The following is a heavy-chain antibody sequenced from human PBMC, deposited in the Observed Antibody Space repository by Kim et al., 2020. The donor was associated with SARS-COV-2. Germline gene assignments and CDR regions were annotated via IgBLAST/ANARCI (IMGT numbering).Heavy chain of an antibody. Sequence: GGSLRLSCAASGFTFRNYNMNWVRQAPGKGLEWVSYISDTGSSIHYADSVKGRFTISRDDAKNSLYLQMDSLRAEDTALYYCARVIRYAGDIWGQGTIVTVSS. D-gene: IGHD1-1*01. V-gene: IGHV3-21*01. CDR1: GFTFRNYN. J-gene: IGHJ3*02. CDR2: ISDTGSSI. CDR3: ARVIRYAGDI.